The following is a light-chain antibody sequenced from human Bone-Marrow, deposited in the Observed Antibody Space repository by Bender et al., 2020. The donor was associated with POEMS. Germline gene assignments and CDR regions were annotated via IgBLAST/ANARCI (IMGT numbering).Light chain of an antibody. CDR3: CSFAAGKVV. CDR1: SSDVGYSTS. Sequence: QSALTQPASVSGSPGQSITVSCAGSSSDVGYSTSVSWYRQRPGKTPQLIFYSVTDRASGVSDRFSASKSGNTASLTISGLQPEDEADYHCCSFAAGKVVFGGGTKLSVL. CDR2: SVT. V-gene: IGLV2-14*03. J-gene: IGLJ2*01.